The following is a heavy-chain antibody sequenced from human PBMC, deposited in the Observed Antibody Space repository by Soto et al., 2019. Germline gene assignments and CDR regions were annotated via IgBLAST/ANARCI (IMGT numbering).Heavy chain of an antibody. Sequence: SETLSLTCTVSGGSISSHYWRWIRQPPGKGLEWIGYIYFSGGTNYNPSLKSRVTISVDTSKNQFSLKVRSVTAADTAVYYCDRETYGDYVGYFEPWGQGNLVTGSS. V-gene: IGHV4-59*11. CDR3: DRETYGDYVGYFEP. CDR2: IYFSGGT. CDR1: GGSISSHY. J-gene: IGHJ4*02. D-gene: IGHD3-9*01.